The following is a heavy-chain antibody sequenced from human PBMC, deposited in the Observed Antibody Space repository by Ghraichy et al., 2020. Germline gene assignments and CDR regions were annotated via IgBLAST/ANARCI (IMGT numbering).Heavy chain of an antibody. V-gene: IGHV3-23*01. J-gene: IGHJ4*02. Sequence: LSLTCAASGFTFSSYAMSWVRQAPGKGLEWVSAISGSGGSTYYADSVKGRFTISRDNSKNTLYLQMNSLRAEDTAVYYCAKPLGLVGATPPDYWGQGTLVTVSS. CDR2: ISGSGGST. CDR1: GFTFSSYA. D-gene: IGHD1-26*01. CDR3: AKPLGLVGATPPDY.